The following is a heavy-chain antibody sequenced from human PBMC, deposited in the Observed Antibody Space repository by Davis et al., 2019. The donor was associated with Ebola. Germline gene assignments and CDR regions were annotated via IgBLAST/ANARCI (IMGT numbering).Heavy chain of an antibody. Sequence: GESLKISCAASGFTFSSYSMNWVRQAPGKGLEWVSSISSSSSYIYYADSVKGRFTISRDNSKNTLYLQMNSLRAEDTAVYYCAKDSYGDYMFWFDPWGQGTLVTVSS. CDR2: ISSSSSYI. V-gene: IGHV3-21*04. CDR3: AKDSYGDYMFWFDP. J-gene: IGHJ5*02. CDR1: GFTFSSYS. D-gene: IGHD4-17*01.